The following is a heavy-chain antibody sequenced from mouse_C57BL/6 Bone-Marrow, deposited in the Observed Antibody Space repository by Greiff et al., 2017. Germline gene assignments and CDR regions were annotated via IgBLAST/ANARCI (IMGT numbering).Heavy chain of an antibody. D-gene: IGHD2-4*01. CDR3: TRGAYDYDKGLY. Sequence: QVQLQQSGAELVRPGASVTLSCKASGYTFTDYEMHWVKQTPVHGLEWIGAIDPETGGTAYNQKFTGKAILTADKSSSTAYMELRSLTSEDSAVYYCTRGAYDYDKGLYWGQGTTLTVSS. V-gene: IGHV1-15*01. CDR1: GYTFTDYE. J-gene: IGHJ2*01. CDR2: IDPETGGT.